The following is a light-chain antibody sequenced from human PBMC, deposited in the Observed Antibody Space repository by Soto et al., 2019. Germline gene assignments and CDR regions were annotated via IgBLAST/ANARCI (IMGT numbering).Light chain of an antibody. CDR2: DAS. CDR1: QSISSW. J-gene: IGKJ3*01. V-gene: IGKV1-5*01. CDR3: QQSYRTPLT. Sequence: DIQMTQSPSTLSASVGDRVTITCRASQSISSWLAWYQQRPGKAPKLLIYDASSLQSGVPSRFSGSGSGTEFTLTISSLQPDDFATYYCQQSYRTPLTFGPGTKVDIK.